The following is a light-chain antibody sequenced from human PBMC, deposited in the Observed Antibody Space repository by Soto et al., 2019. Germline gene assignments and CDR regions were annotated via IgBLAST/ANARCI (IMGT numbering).Light chain of an antibody. CDR3: CSYAGSYSYV. V-gene: IGLV2-11*01. J-gene: IGLJ7*01. CDR1: RSDVGGYDY. CDR2: DVS. Sequence: QSALTQPRSVSGSPGQSVSISCTGARSDVGGYDYVSWYQQHPDKAPKVIIYDVSKRPSGVPDRFSGSKSGNTASLTISGLQSDDEADYYCCSYAGSYSYVFGAGTQLTVL.